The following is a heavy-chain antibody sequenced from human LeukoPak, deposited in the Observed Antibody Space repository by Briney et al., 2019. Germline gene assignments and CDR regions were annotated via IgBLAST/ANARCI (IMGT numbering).Heavy chain of an antibody. J-gene: IGHJ5*02. CDR1: GGSISSHY. CDR3: ARGAYDFWSAYYTGDVWFDP. Sequence: SETLSLTCTVSGGSISSHYWSWIRQPPGKGLEWIGYIYYSGSTNYNPSLKSRVTISVDTSKNQFSLKLSSVTAADTAVYYCARGAYDFWSAYYTGDVWFDPWGQGTLVTVSS. CDR2: IYYSGST. V-gene: IGHV4-59*11. D-gene: IGHD3-3*01.